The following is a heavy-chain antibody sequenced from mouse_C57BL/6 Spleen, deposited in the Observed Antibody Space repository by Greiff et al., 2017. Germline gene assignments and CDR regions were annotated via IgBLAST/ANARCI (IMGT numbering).Heavy chain of an antibody. D-gene: IGHD1-1*01. J-gene: IGHJ1*03. CDR2: IYPGDGDT. CDR3: ARDYYGSSYGNWYFDV. Sequence: VMLVESGAELVKPGASVKISCKASGYAFSSYWMNWVKQRPGKGLEWIGQIYPGDGDTNYNGKFKGKATLTADKSSSTAYMQLSSLTSEDSAVYFCARDYYGSSYGNWYFDVWGTGTTVTVSS. CDR1: GYAFSSYW. V-gene: IGHV1-80*01.